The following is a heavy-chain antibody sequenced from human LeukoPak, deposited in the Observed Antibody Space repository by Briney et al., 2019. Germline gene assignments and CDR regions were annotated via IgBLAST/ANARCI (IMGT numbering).Heavy chain of an antibody. CDR3: ATGGIVVVPTAPWAGFDY. D-gene: IGHD2-2*01. CDR2: IKSKTNGGTT. Sequence: GESLRLSCVVSGLTFSDAWMNWVRQAPGKGLEWVGRIKSKTNGGTTEYAAPVKGRFAISRDDSRNTLYLQMNSLKTEDTAVYYCATGGIVVVPTAPWAGFDYWGQGTLVTVSS. V-gene: IGHV3-15*01. J-gene: IGHJ4*02. CDR1: GLTFSDAW.